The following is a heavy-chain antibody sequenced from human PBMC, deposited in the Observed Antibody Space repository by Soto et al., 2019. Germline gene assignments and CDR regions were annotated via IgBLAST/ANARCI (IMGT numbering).Heavy chain of an antibody. CDR2: IWYDGSNK. D-gene: IGHD3-16*01. CDR1: GSTFSNYG. J-gene: IGHJ4*02. CDR3: ARDGGSHGPSYFDS. Sequence: VQLVESGGGVVQPGRSLRLSCVASGSTFSNYGMHWVRQAPGKGPEWVAVIWYDGSNKDYGESVKGRFTISIDNSKNPLYLDLNSLRSEDTAVYYCARDGGSHGPSYFDSWGQGSLVIVSS. V-gene: IGHV3-33*01.